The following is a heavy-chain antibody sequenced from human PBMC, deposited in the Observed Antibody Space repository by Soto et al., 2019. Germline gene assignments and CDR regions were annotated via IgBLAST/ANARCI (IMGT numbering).Heavy chain of an antibody. V-gene: IGHV1-69*13. Sequence: GASVKVSCKASGGTFSSYAISWVRQAPGQGLEWMGGIIPIFGTANYAQKFQGRVTITADESTSTAYTELSSLRSEDTAVYYCALNYYGSGSYVTFDYWGQGTLVTVSS. CDR1: GGTFSSYA. CDR3: ALNYYGSGSYVTFDY. D-gene: IGHD3-10*01. J-gene: IGHJ4*02. CDR2: IIPIFGTA.